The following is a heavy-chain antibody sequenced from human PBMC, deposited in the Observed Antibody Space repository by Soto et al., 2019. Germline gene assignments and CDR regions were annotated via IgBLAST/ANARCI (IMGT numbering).Heavy chain of an antibody. D-gene: IGHD2-2*02. Sequence: ASVKVSCKASGYTFTVYYMHWVRQAPGQGLEWMGWINPNSGGTNYAQKFQGWVTMTRDTSISTAYMELSRLRSDDTAVYYCARGRYCSSTSCYTTPNYGMDVWGQGTTVTVSS. J-gene: IGHJ6*02. CDR1: GYTFTVYY. V-gene: IGHV1-2*04. CDR2: INPNSGGT. CDR3: ARGRYCSSTSCYTTPNYGMDV.